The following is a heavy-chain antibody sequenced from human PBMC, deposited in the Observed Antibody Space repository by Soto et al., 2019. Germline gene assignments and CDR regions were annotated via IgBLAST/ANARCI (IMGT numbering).Heavy chain of an antibody. CDR1: GFTFDDYT. J-gene: IGHJ3*01. CDR2: VSWDSDNR. CDR3: LKGASGAGFVFDF. D-gene: IGHD3-3*01. V-gene: IGHV3-43*01. Sequence: GGSLRLSCAASGFTFDDYTMHWVRQRPGKGLEWVSLVSWDSDNRIYADSVKGRFTISRDNINNSLFLQMNSLRAEDTAVYFCLKGASGAGFVFDFWGLGTMVTV.